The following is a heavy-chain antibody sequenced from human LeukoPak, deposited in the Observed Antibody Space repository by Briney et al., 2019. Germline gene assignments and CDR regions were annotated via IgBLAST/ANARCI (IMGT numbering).Heavy chain of an antibody. V-gene: IGHV4-61*02. J-gene: IGHJ4*02. CDR3: ARGTLYSGWSYYFDY. D-gene: IGHD6-19*01. CDR2: INTSGST. Sequence: SETLSLTCTVSGASISSNPYYWSWIRQPAGKGLEWIGRINTSGSTNYNPSLKSRVTISVDMSKNHFSLRLSSVTAADTAMYYCARGTLYSGWSYYFDYWGQGSQVTVSS. CDR1: GASISSNPYY.